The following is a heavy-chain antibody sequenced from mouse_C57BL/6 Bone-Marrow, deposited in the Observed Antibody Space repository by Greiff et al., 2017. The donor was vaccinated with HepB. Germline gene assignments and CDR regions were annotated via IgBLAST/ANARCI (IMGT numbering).Heavy chain of an antibody. J-gene: IGHJ1*03. Sequence: QVQLQQPGAELVKPGASVKLSCKASGYTFTSYWMHWVKQRPGRGLEWIGRIDPNSGGTKYNEKFKSKATLTVDKPSSTAYMQRSSLTSEDSAVYYCARDHYGNYGGYWYFDVWGTGTTVTVSS. V-gene: IGHV1-72*01. CDR1: GYTFTSYW. CDR2: IDPNSGGT. D-gene: IGHD2-1*01. CDR3: ARDHYGNYGGYWYFDV.